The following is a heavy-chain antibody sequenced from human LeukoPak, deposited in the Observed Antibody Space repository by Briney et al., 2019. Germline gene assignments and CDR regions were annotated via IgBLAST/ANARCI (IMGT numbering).Heavy chain of an antibody. Sequence: GGSLRLSCAASGFTFSDYYMSWIRQAPGKGLEWVSYISSSGSTIYYADSVKGRFTISRDNAKNSLYLQMNSLRAEDTALYYCAKGYCSSTSCYFLYYYYGMDVWGQGTTVTVSS. V-gene: IGHV3-11*01. D-gene: IGHD2-2*01. CDR2: ISSSGSTI. CDR3: AKGYCSSTSCYFLYYYYGMDV. J-gene: IGHJ6*02. CDR1: GFTFSDYY.